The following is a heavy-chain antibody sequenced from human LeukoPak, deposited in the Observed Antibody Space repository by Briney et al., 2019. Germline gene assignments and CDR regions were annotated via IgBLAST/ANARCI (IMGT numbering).Heavy chain of an antibody. D-gene: IGHD5-18*01. CDR1: GGSVSSYY. CDR3: ARYGYSYGYVVDY. J-gene: IGHJ4*02. CDR2: IYYSGST. V-gene: IGHV4-59*08. Sequence: SETLSLTCTVSGGSVSSYYWSWIRQPPGKGLEWIGYIYYSGSTNYNPSLKSRVTISVDTSKNQFSLKLSSVTAADTAVYYCARYGYSYGYVVDYWGQGTLVTVSS.